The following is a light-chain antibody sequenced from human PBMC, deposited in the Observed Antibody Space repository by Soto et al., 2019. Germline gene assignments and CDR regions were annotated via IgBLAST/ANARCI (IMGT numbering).Light chain of an antibody. J-gene: IGKJ1*01. V-gene: IGKV1-5*01. CDR1: QSISDW. CDR3: QQYKNYYPT. CDR2: DAS. Sequence: DIQMTQSPPTLSASVGDRVTITCRASQSISDWLAWYQQKQGKAPKILIYDASSLESGVPSRFSGSGSGTEFTLTISSLQHDDFAIYYCQQYKNYYPTFGQGTRVEIK.